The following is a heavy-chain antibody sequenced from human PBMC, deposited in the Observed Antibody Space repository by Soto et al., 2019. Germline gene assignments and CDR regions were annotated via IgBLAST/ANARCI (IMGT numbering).Heavy chain of an antibody. Sequence: QVQLVESGGGVVQPGRSLRLSCAVSGFTVSTYGRHWVRQAPGKGLEWVAVISRDGGTKYYADSVKGRFTISRDNSRNTLFLEMNSLRGDDMAVYYCTGAVASGYWGQGTLVTVSS. D-gene: IGHD2-8*02. J-gene: IGHJ4*02. CDR1: GFTVSTYG. CDR3: TGAVASGY. CDR2: ISRDGGTK. V-gene: IGHV3-30*03.